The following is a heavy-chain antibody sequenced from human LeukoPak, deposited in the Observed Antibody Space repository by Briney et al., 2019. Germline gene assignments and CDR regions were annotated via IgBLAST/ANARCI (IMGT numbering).Heavy chain of an antibody. J-gene: IGHJ6*02. CDR2: IIPILGIA. Sequence: SVKVSFKASGGTFISYAISWVRQAPGQGLEWMGRIIPILGIANYAQKFQGRVTITADKSTSTAYMELSSLRSEDTAVYYCARDTGVRGVIITRYYYYYGMDVWGQGTTVTVSS. CDR1: GGTFISYA. V-gene: IGHV1-69*04. D-gene: IGHD3-10*01. CDR3: ARDTGVRGVIITRYYYYYGMDV.